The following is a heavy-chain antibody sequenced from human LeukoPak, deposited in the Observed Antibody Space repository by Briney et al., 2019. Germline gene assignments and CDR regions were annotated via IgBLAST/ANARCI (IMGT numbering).Heavy chain of an antibody. D-gene: IGHD3-16*01. V-gene: IGHV1-18*01. Sequence: ASVKVSCKASGYSFRTYGISWVRQAPGPELEWMGWISAKDGNTIYAQRFQDRVIMTTDTSTSTVYMELRSLTSDDTAVYYCARGTQYEYLWGSNTSSDIWRQGTRVTVSS. CDR3: ARGTQYEYLWGSNTSSDI. CDR2: ISAKDGNT. CDR1: GYSFRTYG. J-gene: IGHJ4*02.